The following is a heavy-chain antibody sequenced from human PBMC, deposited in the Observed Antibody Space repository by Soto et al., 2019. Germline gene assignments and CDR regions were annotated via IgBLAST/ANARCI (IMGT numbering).Heavy chain of an antibody. CDR2: VRNKINSYTT. D-gene: IGHD2-21*01. Sequence: EVHLVESGGGLVQPAGSLRLSCTASGFTFSDYYMDWFRQAPGKGLEWVGRVRNKINSYTTEYAASVKGRFTVSRDDSRNSLYLQMNSLKTGDTAMYYCSRAGILTTPYYTDYWGLGTLVTVSS. J-gene: IGHJ4*02. CDR3: SRAGILTTPYYTDY. CDR1: GFTFSDYY. V-gene: IGHV3-72*01.